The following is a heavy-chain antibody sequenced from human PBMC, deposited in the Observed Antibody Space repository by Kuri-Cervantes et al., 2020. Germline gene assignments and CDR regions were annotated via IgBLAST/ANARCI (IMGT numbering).Heavy chain of an antibody. D-gene: IGHD6-6*01. CDR3: ATSGSSSSPTWGYYYYGMDV. Sequence: GGSLRLSCAASGFTFSSYGMHWVRQAPGKGLEWVAVISYDGSNKYYADSVKGRFTISRDNSKNTLYLQMNSLRAEDTAVYYCATSGSSSSPTWGYYYYGMDVWGQGTTVTVSS. J-gene: IGHJ6*02. CDR2: ISYDGSNK. CDR1: GFTFSSYG. V-gene: IGHV3-30*03.